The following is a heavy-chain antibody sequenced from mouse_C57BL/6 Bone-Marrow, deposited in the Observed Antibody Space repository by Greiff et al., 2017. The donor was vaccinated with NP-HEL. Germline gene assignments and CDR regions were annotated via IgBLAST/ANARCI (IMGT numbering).Heavy chain of an antibody. V-gene: IGHV14-3*01. CDR3: ARRAWFAY. CDR1: GFNFNNSY. Sequence: EVQLQQSVAELVRPGASVKLSCTASGFNFNNSYMHWVKQRPEQGLEWIGRIDPANGHTKYDPKFKGKATLPADKSSNTAYLQLSSLTSEDPAIYYCARRAWFAYWGQGTLVTVSA. CDR2: IDPANGHT. J-gene: IGHJ3*01.